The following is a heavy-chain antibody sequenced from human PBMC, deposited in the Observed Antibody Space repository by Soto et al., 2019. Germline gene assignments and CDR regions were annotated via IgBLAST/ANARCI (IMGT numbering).Heavy chain of an antibody. CDR1: GASFSGYY. CDR2: INHSGST. Sequence: PSETLSLTCAVYGASFSGYYWTWIRQPPGKGLEWMGEINHSGSTNYNPSLKSRVIISVDMSKNQFSLDLSSVTAADTAVYYCARGGAGAGTDYYYYYYMDVWAKGTTVTVSS. CDR3: ARGGAGAGTDYYYYYYMDV. J-gene: IGHJ6*03. D-gene: IGHD1-1*01. V-gene: IGHV4-34*01.